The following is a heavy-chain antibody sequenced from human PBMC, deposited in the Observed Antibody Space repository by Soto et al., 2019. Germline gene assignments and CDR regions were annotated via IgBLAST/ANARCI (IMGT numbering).Heavy chain of an antibody. J-gene: IGHJ4*02. D-gene: IGHD2-15*01. CDR3: AREYCSGGSCYSNFDY. V-gene: IGHV1-69*13. Sequence: SVKVSCKASGGTFSSYASSWVRQAPGQGLEWMGGIIPIFGTENYAQKLQGRVTITADESTSTAYMELSSLRSEDTAVYYCAREYCSGGSCYSNFDYWGQGTLVTVSS. CDR2: IIPIFGTE. CDR1: GGTFSSYA.